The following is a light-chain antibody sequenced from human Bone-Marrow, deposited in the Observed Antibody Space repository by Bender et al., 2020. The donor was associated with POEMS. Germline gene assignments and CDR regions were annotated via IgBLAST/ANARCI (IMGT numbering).Light chain of an antibody. Sequence: SYELTQPPSVSVSPGQTASITCSGDKLGNKYACWYQQKPGQSPVLVIYEDDKRPSGIPERFSGSNSGNTATLTISGAQAMDEADYYCQAWDSSTYVFGPGTTVTVL. CDR1: KLGNKY. CDR3: QAWDSSTYV. CDR2: EDD. J-gene: IGLJ1*01. V-gene: IGLV3-1*01.